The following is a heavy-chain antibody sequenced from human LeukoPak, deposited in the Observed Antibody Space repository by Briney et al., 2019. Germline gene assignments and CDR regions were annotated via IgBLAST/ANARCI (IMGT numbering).Heavy chain of an antibody. Sequence: PSETLSLTCTVSGGSISSSSYYWGWIRQPPGKGLEWIGSIYYSGSTYYNPSLKSRVTISVDTSKNQFSLNLSSVTAADTAVYYCARRQNNYDSSAYILDYWGQGTLVTVSS. V-gene: IGHV4-39*01. CDR3: ARRQNNYDSSAYILDY. CDR2: IYYSGST. CDR1: GGSISSSSYY. D-gene: IGHD3-22*01. J-gene: IGHJ4*02.